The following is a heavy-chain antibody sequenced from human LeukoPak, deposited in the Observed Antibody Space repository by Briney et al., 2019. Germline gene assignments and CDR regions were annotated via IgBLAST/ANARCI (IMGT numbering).Heavy chain of an antibody. D-gene: IGHD1-26*01. V-gene: IGHV3-48*04. Sequence: PGGSLRLSCAASGFTFSSYSMNWVRQAPGKGLEWVSYISSSSSTIYYADSVKGRFTISRDNAKNSLYLQMNSLRAEDTAVYYCARDSGSYSPYYFDYWGQGTLVTVSS. J-gene: IGHJ4*02. CDR1: GFTFSSYS. CDR3: ARDSGSYSPYYFDY. CDR2: ISSSSSTI.